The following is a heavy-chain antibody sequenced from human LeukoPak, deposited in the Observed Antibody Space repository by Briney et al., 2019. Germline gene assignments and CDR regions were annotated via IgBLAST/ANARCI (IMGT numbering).Heavy chain of an antibody. J-gene: IGHJ4*02. CDR3: ARKLWHRNDC. CDR1: GFTFSTNA. CDR2: ITGSDIRT. V-gene: IGHV3-23*01. Sequence: GGSLRLSCAASGFTFSTNAMSWVRQAPGKGLEWVSGITGSDIRTYNADSAKGRFTVSRDNFKNTLYLQMNSLRAEDTALYYCARKLWHRNDCWGQGTLVTVSS. D-gene: IGHD3-16*01.